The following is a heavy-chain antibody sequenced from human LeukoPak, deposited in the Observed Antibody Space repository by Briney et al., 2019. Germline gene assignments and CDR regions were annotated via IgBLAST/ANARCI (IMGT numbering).Heavy chain of an antibody. Sequence: GGSLRLSCAASGFSFSSYAMSWVRQAPGKGLEWVSAISKSGDSTFYADSVKGRFTISRDNSQNTLYVQMNSLRAEDTAVYYCAKDQGYSSAWYSRDGFDMWGQGTMVTVTS. V-gene: IGHV3-23*01. D-gene: IGHD6-19*01. CDR2: ISKSGDST. J-gene: IGHJ3*02. CDR3: AKDQGYSSAWYSRDGFDM. CDR1: GFSFSSYA.